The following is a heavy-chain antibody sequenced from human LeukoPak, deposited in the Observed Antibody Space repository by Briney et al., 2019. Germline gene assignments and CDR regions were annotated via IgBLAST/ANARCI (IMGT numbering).Heavy chain of an antibody. CDR2: ISSSGSTI. CDR1: GFTFSDYY. V-gene: IGHV3-11*01. CDR3: ARGLFMRSGATVTTRSYFDY. D-gene: IGHD4-17*01. J-gene: IGHJ4*02. Sequence: GGSLRLSCAASGFTFSDYYMSWIRQAPGKGLEWVSYISSSGSTIYYADSVKGRFTISRDNAKNSLYLQMNSLRAEDTAVYYCARGLFMRSGATVTTRSYFDYWGQGTLVTVSS.